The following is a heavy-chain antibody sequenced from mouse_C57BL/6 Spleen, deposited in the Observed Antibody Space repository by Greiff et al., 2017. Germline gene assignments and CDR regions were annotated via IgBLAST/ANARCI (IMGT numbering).Heavy chain of an antibody. D-gene: IGHD1-1*01. J-gene: IGHJ1*03. V-gene: IGHV1-18*01. CDR1: GYTFTDYN. Sequence: EVQGVESGPELVKPGASVKIPCKASGYTFTDYNMDWVKQSHGKSLEWIGDINPNNGGTIYNQKFKGKATLTVDKSSSTAYMELRSLTSEDTAVYYCARQITTVVAKGYFDVWGTGTTVTVSS. CDR2: INPNNGGT. CDR3: ARQITTVVAKGYFDV.